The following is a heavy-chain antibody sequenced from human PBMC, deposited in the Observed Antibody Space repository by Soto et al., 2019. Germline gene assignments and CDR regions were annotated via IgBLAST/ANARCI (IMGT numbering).Heavy chain of an antibody. V-gene: IGHV4-39*01. CDR1: GGSISSSSYY. Sequence: QLQLQESGPGLVKPSETLSLTCTVSGGSISSSSYYWGWIRQPPGKGREWIGSIYYSGSTYYNPSLKSRVTISVDTSKNQFSLKLSSVTAADTAVYYCARSYYDYIWGSYDYWGQGTLVTVSS. D-gene: IGHD3-16*01. CDR2: IYYSGST. CDR3: ARSYYDYIWGSYDY. J-gene: IGHJ4*02.